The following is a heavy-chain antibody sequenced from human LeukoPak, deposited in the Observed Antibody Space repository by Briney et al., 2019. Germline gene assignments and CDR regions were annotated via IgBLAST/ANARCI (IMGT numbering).Heavy chain of an antibody. CDR3: ARHFGT. D-gene: IGHD3/OR15-3a*01. J-gene: IGHJ4*02. CDR2: IYNSGSD. Sequence: SETLSLTCAVFGVSIRSGESFSSWIRQPPGKGLEWIGYIYNSGSDPYNPSLESRIRISADTSRKHFSLKLTSVTAADTAVYYCARHFGTWGRGTLVTVPS. V-gene: IGHV4-30-4*01. CDR1: GVSIRSGESF.